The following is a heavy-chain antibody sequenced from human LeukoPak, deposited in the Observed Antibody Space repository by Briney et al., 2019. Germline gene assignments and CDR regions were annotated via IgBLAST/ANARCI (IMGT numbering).Heavy chain of an antibody. CDR3: AKDAQVAGHREDRFHH. CDR1: GFTFSSYA. CDR2: ISGSGGST. J-gene: IGHJ5*02. D-gene: IGHD6-19*01. V-gene: IGHV3-23*01. Sequence: PGGSLRLSCAASGFTFSSYAMSWVRQAPGKGLEWVSAISGSGGSTYYADSVKGGFTISRDNSKNTMYLQMNSLRAEYTAVYDCAKDAQVAGHREDRFHHWGQATLVTVSS.